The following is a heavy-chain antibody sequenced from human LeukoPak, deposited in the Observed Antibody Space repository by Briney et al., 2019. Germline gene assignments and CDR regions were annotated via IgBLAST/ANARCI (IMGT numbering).Heavy chain of an antibody. Sequence: GGSLRLSCAASGFTVSSNYMNWVRQAPGKGLEWVSGISGSGGSTYYADSVKGRFTISRDNSKNTLDLQMNSLRAEDTAVYYCARVAMIVAKPYDNWGQGTLVTVSS. J-gene: IGHJ4*02. D-gene: IGHD3-22*01. V-gene: IGHV3-23*01. CDR1: GFTVSSNY. CDR2: ISGSGGST. CDR3: ARVAMIVAKPYDN.